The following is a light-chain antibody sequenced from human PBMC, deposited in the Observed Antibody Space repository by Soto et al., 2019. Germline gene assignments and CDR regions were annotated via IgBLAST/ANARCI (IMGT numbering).Light chain of an antibody. Sequence: QSALTQRPSASGSPGQSVTISCTGTSSDIGGYDYVSWYQRHPGKAPKLIIYEVSKRPSGVPDRFSGSKSGNTASLTVSGLQAEDEADYYCSSYAGSNNLVFAGGTKVTVL. CDR3: SSYAGSNNLV. J-gene: IGLJ3*02. CDR2: EVS. CDR1: SSDIGGYDY. V-gene: IGLV2-8*01.